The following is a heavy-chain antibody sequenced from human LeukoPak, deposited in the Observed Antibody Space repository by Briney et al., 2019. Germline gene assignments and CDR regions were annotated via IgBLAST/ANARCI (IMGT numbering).Heavy chain of an antibody. CDR2: IYYSGST. CDR1: GGSISSYY. V-gene: IGHV4-59*01. D-gene: IGHD5-18*01. Sequence: PSETLSLTCTVSGGSISSYYWSWIRQPPGKGLEWIGYIYYSGSTNYNPSLKSRVTISVDTSKNQFSLKLSSVTAADTAVYYCARGLYSYEVYYFDYWGQGTLVTVSS. J-gene: IGHJ4*02. CDR3: ARGLYSYEVYYFDY.